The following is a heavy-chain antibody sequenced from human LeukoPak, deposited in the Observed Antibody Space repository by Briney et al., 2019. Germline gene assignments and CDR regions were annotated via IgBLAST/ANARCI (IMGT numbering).Heavy chain of an antibody. J-gene: IGHJ4*02. Sequence: AGGSLRLSCTASGFTFGDYAMSWARQAPGKGLEWVGFIRSKAYGGTTEYAASVKGRFTISRDDSKSIAYLQMNSLKTEDTAVYYCTRDSEIVTHYWGQGTLVTVSS. D-gene: IGHD5-12*01. CDR1: GFTFGDYA. CDR3: TRDSEIVTHY. V-gene: IGHV3-49*04. CDR2: IRSKAYGGTT.